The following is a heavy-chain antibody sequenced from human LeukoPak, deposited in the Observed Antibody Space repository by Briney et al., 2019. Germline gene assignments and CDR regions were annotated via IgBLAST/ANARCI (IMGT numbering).Heavy chain of an antibody. J-gene: IGHJ5*02. CDR1: GGSFSGYY. V-gene: IGHV4-34*01. CDR2: INHSGST. D-gene: IGHD6-13*01. Sequence: PETLSLTCAVYGGSFSGYYWSWVRQPPGKGLEWIGEINHSGSTNYNPSLKSRVTISVDTSKNQFSLKLSSVTAADTAVYYCARGSSSSWYYWFDPWGQGTLVTVSS. CDR3: ARGSSSSWYYWFDP.